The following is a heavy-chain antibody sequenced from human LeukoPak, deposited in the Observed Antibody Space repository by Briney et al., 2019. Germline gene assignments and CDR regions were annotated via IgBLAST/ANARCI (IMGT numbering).Heavy chain of an antibody. CDR3: ALSGYEIAVAGPGNY. Sequence: PGGSLRLSCSASGFTFSSYAMHWVRQAPGKGLEWVAVISYDGSNKYYADSVKGRFTISRENSKNTMYLQMNSLRAEDTAVYYCALSGYEIAVAGPGNYWGQGTLVTVSS. V-gene: IGHV3-30-3*01. J-gene: IGHJ4*02. CDR2: ISYDGSNK. CDR1: GFTFSSYA. D-gene: IGHD6-19*01.